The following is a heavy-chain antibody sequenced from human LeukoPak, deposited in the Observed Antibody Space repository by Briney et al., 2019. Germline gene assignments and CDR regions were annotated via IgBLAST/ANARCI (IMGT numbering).Heavy chain of an antibody. V-gene: IGHV3-30*18. Sequence: GGSLRLSCAASGFTFSSYGMHWVRQAPGKGLEWVAVISYDGSNKYYADSVKGRFTISRDNSKNTLYLQMNSLGAEDTAVYYCAKEVKNCEHYDFWSGYYTGYYFDYWGQGTLVTVSS. CDR3: AKEVKNCEHYDFWSGYYTGYYFDY. J-gene: IGHJ4*02. CDR2: ISYDGSNK. CDR1: GFTFSSYG. D-gene: IGHD3-3*01.